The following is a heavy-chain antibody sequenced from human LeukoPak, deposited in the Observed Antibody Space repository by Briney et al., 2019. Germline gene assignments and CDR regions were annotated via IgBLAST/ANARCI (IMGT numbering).Heavy chain of an antibody. CDR2: INHSGST. Sequence: SETLSLTCAVYGGSFSGYYWSWIRQPPGKGLEWIGEINHSGSTNYNPSLKSRVTISVDTSKNQFSLKLSSVTAADTAVYYCARGRTLAYYGSGSYYKGAWFDPWGQGTLVTVSS. J-gene: IGHJ5*02. V-gene: IGHV4-34*01. CDR3: ARGRTLAYYGSGSYYKGAWFDP. CDR1: GGSFSGYY. D-gene: IGHD3-10*01.